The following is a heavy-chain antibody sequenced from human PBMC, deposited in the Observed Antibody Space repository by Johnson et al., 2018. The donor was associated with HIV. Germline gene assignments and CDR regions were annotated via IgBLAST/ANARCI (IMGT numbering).Heavy chain of an antibody. Sequence: QVQLVESGGGVVQPGRSLRLSCAASGFTFSSYAMHWVRQAPGKGLEWVAVISYDGSNKYYADSVKGRFTISRDTSKNTLYLQMNSLRDEDTAVYYCARTTRMVGAFDIWGQGTMVTVSS. CDR2: ISYDGSNK. CDR3: ARTTRMVGAFDI. V-gene: IGHV3-30*04. CDR1: GFTFSSYA. D-gene: IGHD2-15*01. J-gene: IGHJ3*02.